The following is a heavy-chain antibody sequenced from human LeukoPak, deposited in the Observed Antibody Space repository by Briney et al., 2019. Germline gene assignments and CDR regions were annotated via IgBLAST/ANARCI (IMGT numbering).Heavy chain of an antibody. Sequence: SVKVSCKASGGSFNRYAISWVRQAPGQGLEWMGGIIPIFGTANYAQKVQGRVTITADESTSTAYMELSSLRSEDTAVYYCAKEAGIAVAGTLGYYYYGMDVWGQGTTVTVSS. CDR3: AKEAGIAVAGTLGYYYYGMDV. D-gene: IGHD6-19*01. CDR1: GGSFNRYA. J-gene: IGHJ6*02. V-gene: IGHV1-69*13. CDR2: IIPIFGTA.